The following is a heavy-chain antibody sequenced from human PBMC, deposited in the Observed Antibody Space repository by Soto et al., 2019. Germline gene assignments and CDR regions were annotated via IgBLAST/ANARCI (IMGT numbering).Heavy chain of an antibody. J-gene: IGHJ4*02. V-gene: IGHV1-2*04. CDR2: INPNSGGT. D-gene: IGHD5-12*01. Sequence: QVQLVQSGAEVKKPGASVKVSCKASGYTFTGYYMHWVRQAPGQGLEWMGWINPNSGGTNYAQNFQGWVTMTRDTSLTTAYMELSRLGSDDTAVYYCARGGYSGYDFDYWGQGTLVTVSS. CDR3: ARGGYSGYDFDY. CDR1: GYTFTGYY.